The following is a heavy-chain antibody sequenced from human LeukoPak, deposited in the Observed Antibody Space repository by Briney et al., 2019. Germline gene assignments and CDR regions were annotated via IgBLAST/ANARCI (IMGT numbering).Heavy chain of an antibody. CDR1: GFTFGNFA. CDR2: ISASAGTT. CDR3: AKDFHGDFPYFFDY. V-gene: IGHV3-23*01. J-gene: IGHJ4*02. Sequence: GGSLRLSCSASGFTFGNFAMIWVRRAPGKGREWVSSISASAGTTYYADSVKGRFTISRDNSKNTFNLQMNSLRAEDTALYYCAKDFHGDFPYFFDYWGQGTLVTVSS.